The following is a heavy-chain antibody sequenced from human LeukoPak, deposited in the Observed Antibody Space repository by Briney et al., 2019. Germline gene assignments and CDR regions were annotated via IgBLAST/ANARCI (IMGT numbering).Heavy chain of an antibody. Sequence: GGSLRLSCAASGFTFDDYAMHWVRQAPGKGLEWVSGISWNSGSIGYADSVKGRFTISRDNSKNTLYLQMNSLRAEDTAVYYCSISSSTPFWGQGTLVIVSS. CDR3: SISSSTPF. V-gene: IGHV3-9*01. J-gene: IGHJ4*02. D-gene: IGHD2-15*01. CDR1: GFTFDDYA. CDR2: ISWNSGSI.